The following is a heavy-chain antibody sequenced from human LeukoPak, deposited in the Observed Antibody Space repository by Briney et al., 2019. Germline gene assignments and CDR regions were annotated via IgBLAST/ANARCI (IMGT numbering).Heavy chain of an antibody. CDR3: ARAQQLVRGFDY. V-gene: IGHV4-59*01. Sequence: SETLSLTCTVSGGSIGTYYWSWIRQPPGKQLEWIGYIYYSGSTNYNPSLKSRVTISVDTSKNQFSLKLSSVTAADTAVYYCARAQQLVRGFDYWGQGTLVTVSS. J-gene: IGHJ4*02. CDR2: IYYSGST. D-gene: IGHD6-13*01. CDR1: GGSIGTYY.